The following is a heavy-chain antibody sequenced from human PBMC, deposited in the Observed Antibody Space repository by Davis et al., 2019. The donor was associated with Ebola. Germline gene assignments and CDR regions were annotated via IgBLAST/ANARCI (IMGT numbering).Heavy chain of an antibody. CDR2: INPNSGGT. CDR3: ARVRSRAWDY. V-gene: IGHV1-2*06. D-gene: IGHD5/OR15-5a*01. J-gene: IGHJ4*02. Sequence: ASVKVSCKASGYNFNDYYMHWVRQAPGQGLEWMGRINPNSGGTNYAQKFQGRVTMTRDTSISTAYMELSRLRSDDTAVYYCARVRSRAWDYWGQGTLVTVSS. CDR1: GYNFNDYY.